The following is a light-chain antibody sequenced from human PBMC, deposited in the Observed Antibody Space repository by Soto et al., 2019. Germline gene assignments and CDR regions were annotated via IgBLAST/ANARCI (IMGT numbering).Light chain of an antibody. CDR3: SSYTSSSTVV. Sequence: QSALTQPASVSGSPGQSITISCTGTSSAVGGYNYVSWYQQHPGKAPKLMIYEVSNRPSGVSNRFSGSKSGNTASLTISGLQAEDEADYYCSSYTSSSTVVFGGGTKLTV. CDR1: SSAVGGYNY. V-gene: IGLV2-14*01. CDR2: EVS. J-gene: IGLJ2*01.